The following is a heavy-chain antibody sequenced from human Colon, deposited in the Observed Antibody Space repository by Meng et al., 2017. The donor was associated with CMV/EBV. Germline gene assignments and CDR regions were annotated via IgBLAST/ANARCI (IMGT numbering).Heavy chain of an antibody. CDR3: ARDLTNKWFYY. J-gene: IGHJ4*02. Sequence: RRQASGPGLAKPPESLPLTCTALGDPISSGSHSWAWFRQPPGKRLEWIGSMYFSGIADYNPSLKSRVTISLHATQKQFSLRLTSVTAADSAVYFCARDLTNKWFYYWGQGTLVTVSS. CDR1: GDPISSGSHS. D-gene: IGHD1-26*01. V-gene: IGHV4-39*07. CDR2: MYFSGIA.